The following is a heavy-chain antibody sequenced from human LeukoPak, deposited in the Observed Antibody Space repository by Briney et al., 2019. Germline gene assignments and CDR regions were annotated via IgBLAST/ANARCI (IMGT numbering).Heavy chain of an antibody. D-gene: IGHD5-24*01. Sequence: GASVKVSCKAPGGTFSSYAISWVRQAPGQGLEWMGRIIPILGIANYAQKFQGRVTITADKSTSTAYMELSSLRSEDTAVYYCARVSGDRDGYNYPYFDYWGQGTLVTVSS. CDR3: ARVSGDRDGYNYPYFDY. CDR1: GGTFSSYA. CDR2: IIPILGIA. J-gene: IGHJ4*02. V-gene: IGHV1-69*04.